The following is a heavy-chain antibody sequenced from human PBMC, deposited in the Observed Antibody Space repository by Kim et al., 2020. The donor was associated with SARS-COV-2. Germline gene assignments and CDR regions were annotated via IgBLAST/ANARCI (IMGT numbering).Heavy chain of an antibody. D-gene: IGHD3-9*01. J-gene: IGHJ4*02. CDR3: ATVQGYFDWLSFYFDY. V-gene: IGHV1-24*01. Sequence: KFQGRVTMTEDTSTDTAYMELSSLRSEDTAVYYCATVQGYFDWLSFYFDYWGQGTLVTVSS.